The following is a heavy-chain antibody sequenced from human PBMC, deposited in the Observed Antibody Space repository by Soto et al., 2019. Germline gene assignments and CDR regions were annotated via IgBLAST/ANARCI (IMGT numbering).Heavy chain of an antibody. CDR1: GGSVSSGSYY. D-gene: IGHD1-20*01. CDR3: ARDGGSYNWNPYY. Sequence: SETLSLTCTVSGGSVSSGSYYWSWIRQPPGKGLEWIGYIYYSGSTNYNPSLKSRVTISVDTSKNQFSLKLSSVTAADTAVYYCARDGGSYNWNPYYWGQGTLVTVS. CDR2: IYYSGST. J-gene: IGHJ4*02. V-gene: IGHV4-61*01.